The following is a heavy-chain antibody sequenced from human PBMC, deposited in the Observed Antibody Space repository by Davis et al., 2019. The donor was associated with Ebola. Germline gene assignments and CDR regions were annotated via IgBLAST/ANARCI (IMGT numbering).Heavy chain of an antibody. D-gene: IGHD1-26*01. J-gene: IGHJ4*02. CDR2: INSDGSST. V-gene: IGHV3-74*01. CDR1: GFTFSSYW. Sequence: PGGSLRLSCAASGFTFSSYWMHWVRQAPGKGLVWVSRINSDGSSTSYADSVKGRFTISRDNAKNSLYLQMNSLSAEDTAVYYCARDTVGATTLLNYWGQGTLVTVSS. CDR3: ARDTVGATTLLNY.